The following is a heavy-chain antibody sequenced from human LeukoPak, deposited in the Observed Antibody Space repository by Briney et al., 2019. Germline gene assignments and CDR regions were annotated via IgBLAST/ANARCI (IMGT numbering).Heavy chain of an antibody. CDR3: ARDPSYYDILTGYHNAFDI. D-gene: IGHD3-9*01. CDR2: MNPNSGNT. Sequence: GASVKVSCKASGYTFTSYDINWVRQATGQGLEWMGWMNPNSGNTGYAQKFQGRVTMTRNTSISTAYMELSSLRSEDTAVYYCARDPSYYDILTGYHNAFDIWGQGTMVTASS. J-gene: IGHJ3*02. V-gene: IGHV1-8*01. CDR1: GYTFTSYD.